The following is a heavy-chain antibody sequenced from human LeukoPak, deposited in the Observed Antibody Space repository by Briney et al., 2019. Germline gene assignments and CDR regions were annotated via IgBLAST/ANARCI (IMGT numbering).Heavy chain of an antibody. Sequence: GGSLRLSCAASGFTFSSYAMSWVRQAPGKGLEWVSAISGSGGSTYYADSVKGRFTISRDNSKNTLYLQMNSLRAEDTAVYYCAREEARFLEWFEAGNYFDYWGQGTLVTVSS. CDR2: ISGSGGST. D-gene: IGHD3-3*01. V-gene: IGHV3-23*01. CDR1: GFTFSSYA. CDR3: AREEARFLEWFEAGNYFDY. J-gene: IGHJ4*02.